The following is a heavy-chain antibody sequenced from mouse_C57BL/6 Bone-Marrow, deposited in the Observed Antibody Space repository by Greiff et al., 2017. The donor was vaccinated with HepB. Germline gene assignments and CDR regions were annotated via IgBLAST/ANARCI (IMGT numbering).Heavy chain of an antibody. D-gene: IGHD1-1*01. CDR1: GYTFTSYW. J-gene: IGHJ2*01. CDR2: IHPNSGST. Sequence: VQLQQPGAELVKPGASVKLSCKASGYTFTSYWMHWVKQRPGQGLEWIGMIHPNSGSTNYNEKFKSKATLTVDKSSSTAYMQRSSLTSEDSAVYYCARSWGTTFSRFDYWGQGTTLTVSS. CDR3: ARSWGTTFSRFDY. V-gene: IGHV1-64*01.